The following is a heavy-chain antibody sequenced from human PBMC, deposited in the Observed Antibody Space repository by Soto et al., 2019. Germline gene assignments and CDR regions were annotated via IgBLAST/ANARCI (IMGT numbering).Heavy chain of an antibody. D-gene: IGHD1-26*01. CDR1: GFTFSDYY. CDR2: INNGGDIV. J-gene: IGHJ4*02. Sequence: QVQLVESGGGLVKPGQSLSLSCATSGFTFSDYYMAWIRQAPGKGLEWVGYINNGGDIVHYSDSVKGHFRISRDIAKNTLYLQMNSLRAEDTAMYYCARGRGSFYVDFWGQGTLVTVSS. CDR3: ARGRGSFYVDF. V-gene: IGHV3-11*04.